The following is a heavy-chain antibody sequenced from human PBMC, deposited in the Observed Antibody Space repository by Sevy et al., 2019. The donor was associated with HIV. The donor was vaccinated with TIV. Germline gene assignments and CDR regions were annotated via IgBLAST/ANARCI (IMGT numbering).Heavy chain of an antibody. Sequence: GGSLRLSCAASGFTFSSYWMSWVRQAPGKGLEWVAHIKVDGSERYYVDSVKGRFTISRENAKNSLYLHMNSLRAEDTAVYYCARDCSSTSCLWGLDVWGQGTTVTVSS. CDR2: IKVDGSER. D-gene: IGHD2-2*01. V-gene: IGHV3-7*03. CDR1: GFTFSSYW. CDR3: ARDCSSTSCLWGLDV. J-gene: IGHJ6*02.